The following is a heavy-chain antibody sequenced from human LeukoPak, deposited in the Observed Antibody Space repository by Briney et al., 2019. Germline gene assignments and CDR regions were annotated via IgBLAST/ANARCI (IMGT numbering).Heavy chain of an antibody. CDR3: ARNLGPYSSGWYSSAFDI. Sequence: SLRLSCAASGFTFSSYAMHWVRQAPGKGLEWVAVISYDGSNKYYADSVKGRFTISRDNSKNTLYLQMNSLRAEDTAVYYCARNLGPYSSGWYSSAFDIWGQGTMVTVSS. V-gene: IGHV3-30-3*01. J-gene: IGHJ3*02. D-gene: IGHD6-19*01. CDR2: ISYDGSNK. CDR1: GFTFSSYA.